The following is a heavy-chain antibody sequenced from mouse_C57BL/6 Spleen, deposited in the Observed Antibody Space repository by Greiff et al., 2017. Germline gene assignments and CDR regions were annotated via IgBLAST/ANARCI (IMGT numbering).Heavy chain of an antibody. D-gene: IGHD2-4*01. Sequence: QVQLQQSGPELVKPGASVKISCKASGYAFSSSWMNWVKQRPGKGLGWIGRIYPGDGDTNYNGKFKGKATLTADKSSSTAYMQLSSLTSEDSAVYFCARESSTMITTGAFDVWGTGTTVTVSS. CDR1: GYAFSSSW. CDR2: IYPGDGDT. V-gene: IGHV1-82*01. J-gene: IGHJ1*03. CDR3: ARESSTMITTGAFDV.